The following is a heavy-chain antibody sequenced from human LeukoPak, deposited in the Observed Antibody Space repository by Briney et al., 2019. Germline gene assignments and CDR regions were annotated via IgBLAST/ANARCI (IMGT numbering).Heavy chain of an antibody. CDR2: IYYSGST. CDR1: GGSISSYY. J-gene: IGHJ6*02. Sequence: SETLSLTCTVSGGSISSYYWSWIRQPPGKGLEWIGYIYYSGSTNYNPSLKNRVTISVDTSKNQFSLKLSSVTAADTAVYYCARGGGGPYYYYGMDVWGQGTTVTVSS. CDR3: ARGGGGPYYYYGMDV. D-gene: IGHD4-23*01. V-gene: IGHV4-59*01.